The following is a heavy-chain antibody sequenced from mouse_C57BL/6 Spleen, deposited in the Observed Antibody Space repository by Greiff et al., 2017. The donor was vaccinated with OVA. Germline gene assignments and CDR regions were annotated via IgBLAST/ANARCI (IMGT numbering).Heavy chain of an antibody. D-gene: IGHD2-5*01. CDR1: GFTFSDYY. Sequence: DVKLVESEGGLVQPGSSMKLSCTASGFTFSDYYMAWVRQVPEKGLEWVANINYDGSSTYYLDSLKSRFIISRDNATNILYLQMSSLKSEATAKYYGAREDSNYWYFDVWGTGTTVTVSS. J-gene: IGHJ1*03. V-gene: IGHV5-16*01. CDR3: AREDSNYWYFDV. CDR2: INYDGSST.